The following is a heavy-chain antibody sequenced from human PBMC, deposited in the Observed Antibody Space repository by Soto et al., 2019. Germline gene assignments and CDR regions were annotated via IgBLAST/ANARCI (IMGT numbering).Heavy chain of an antibody. D-gene: IGHD2-15*01. J-gene: IGHJ4*02. CDR3: ASLVVVAATSFGDY. Sequence: QVQLVQSGAEVKKPGSSVKVSCKASGGTFSSYTISWVRQAPGQGLEWMGRIISILGIANYAQKFQGRVTITADKSTSTAYMELSSLRSEDTAVYYCASLVVVAATSFGDYWGQGTLVTVSS. CDR1: GGTFSSYT. CDR2: IISILGIA. V-gene: IGHV1-69*02.